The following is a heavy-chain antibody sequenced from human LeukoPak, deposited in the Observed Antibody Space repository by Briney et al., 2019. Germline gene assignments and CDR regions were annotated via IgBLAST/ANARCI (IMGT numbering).Heavy chain of an antibody. CDR2: IYPGDSDT. V-gene: IGHV5-51*01. CDR3: ARMGGSTHFPRRFDP. J-gene: IGHJ5*02. Sequence: GESLKISCKGSGYSFTNYWIGWMRQMPGKGLECMGIIYPGDSDTRYSPSFQGQVTISVDKSISTAYVQWSGLKASDSAMYYCARMGGSTHFPRRFDPWGQGTLVTVSS. CDR1: GYSFTNYW. D-gene: IGHD2-2*01.